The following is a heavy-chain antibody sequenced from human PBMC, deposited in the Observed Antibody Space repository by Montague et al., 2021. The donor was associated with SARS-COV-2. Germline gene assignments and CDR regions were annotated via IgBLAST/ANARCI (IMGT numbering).Heavy chain of an antibody. CDR1: GFPFSGYW. D-gene: IGHD1-14*01. CDR3: ARANPRGASWAY. CDR2: IEENGGEK. J-gene: IGHJ4*02. V-gene: IGHV3-7*01. Sequence: SLRLSYAASGFPFSGYWMSWFRQAPGKGPEWVAEIEENGGEKNYVDSVKGRFTISRDNAKNSLYLHMNSLRGEDTALYFCARANPRGASWAYWGQGTLVTVSS.